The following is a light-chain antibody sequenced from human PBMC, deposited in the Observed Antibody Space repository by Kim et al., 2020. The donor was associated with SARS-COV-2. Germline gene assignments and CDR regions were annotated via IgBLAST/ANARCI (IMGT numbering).Light chain of an antibody. J-gene: IGKJ2*01. CDR3: QQSYSTPYT. V-gene: IGKV4-1*01. Sequence: RATSNCKSSQSVLWSSNHNNDVALYQPKPGQPPKLLISSASTRESGVPDRFSGSGSATDFTLTISSLQGEDVAVYYCQQSYSTPYTFGQGPKLEI. CDR1: QSVLWSSNHNND. CDR2: SAS.